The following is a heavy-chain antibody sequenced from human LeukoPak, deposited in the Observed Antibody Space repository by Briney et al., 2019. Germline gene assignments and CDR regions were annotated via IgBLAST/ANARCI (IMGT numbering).Heavy chain of an antibody. Sequence: SVKVSCKASGYTFTSYYMYWVRQAPGQGLEWMGGIIPIFGTANYAQKFQGRVTITADKSTSTAYMELSSLRSEDTAVYYCARSYYYDSSGYLPHDAFDIWGQGTMVTVSS. CDR3: ARSYYYDSSGYLPHDAFDI. V-gene: IGHV1-69*06. CDR1: GYTFTSYY. J-gene: IGHJ3*02. D-gene: IGHD3-22*01. CDR2: IIPIFGTA.